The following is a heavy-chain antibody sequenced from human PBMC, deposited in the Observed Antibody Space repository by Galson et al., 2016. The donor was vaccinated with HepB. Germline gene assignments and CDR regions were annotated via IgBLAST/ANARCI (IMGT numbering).Heavy chain of an antibody. CDR1: GFTFSNYG. V-gene: IGHV3-30*18. Sequence: SLRLSCAASGFTFSNYGMHWVRQAPGKGLEWVAVISYDGFKIYYADSVKGRLTISRDNSKNTLYLQMDSLRAEDTAVYYCAKTFQSLRYFDWYHSVDYWGQGTLVTVSS. D-gene: IGHD3-9*01. CDR2: ISYDGFKI. CDR3: AKTFQSLRYFDWYHSVDY. J-gene: IGHJ4*02.